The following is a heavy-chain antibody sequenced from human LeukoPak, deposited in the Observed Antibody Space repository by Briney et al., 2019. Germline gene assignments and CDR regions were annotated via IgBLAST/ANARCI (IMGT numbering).Heavy chain of an antibody. CDR3: ARGPIQLWVHNAMDI. Sequence: GGSLRLSCTGSGFTFGDHAMSWVRQAPGKGLEWVGFIRSKAYRGTIEYAASVKGRFTISRDDSASIAYLQMNSLKIEDTAVYYCARGPIQLWVHNAMDIWGQGTTVTVSS. CDR2: IRSKAYRGTI. J-gene: IGHJ6*02. D-gene: IGHD1-1*01. CDR1: GFTFGDHA. V-gene: IGHV3-49*04.